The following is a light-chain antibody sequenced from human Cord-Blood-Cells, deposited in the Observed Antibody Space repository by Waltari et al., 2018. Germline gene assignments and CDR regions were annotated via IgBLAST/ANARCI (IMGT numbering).Light chain of an antibody. V-gene: IGKV3-15*01. CDR2: GAS. CDR1: HSVSSN. CDR3: QQYNNWPPYT. J-gene: IGKJ2*01. Sequence: ELVRTQSPATLSVSLGDRAARACRASHSVSSNLAWYQQKPGQAPRLLIYGASTRATGIPARFSGSGSGTEFTLTISSLQSEDFAVYYCQQYNNWPPYTFGQGTKLEIK.